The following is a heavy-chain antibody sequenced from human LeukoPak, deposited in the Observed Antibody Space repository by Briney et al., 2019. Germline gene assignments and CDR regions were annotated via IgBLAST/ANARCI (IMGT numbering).Heavy chain of an antibody. CDR1: GGSISNYY. Sequence: SETLSLTCTVSGGSISNYYWCWVRQPPGKGLGWIGHIYYSGTTNYSTSLKSRVTISVDTSKNQFSLKLNSVTAADTAVYYCARSKGNYCSGGTCPGRLFDCWGQGTLVTVSS. J-gene: IGHJ4*02. CDR3: ARSKGNYCSGGTCPGRLFDC. V-gene: IGHV4-59*01. D-gene: IGHD2-15*01. CDR2: IYYSGTT.